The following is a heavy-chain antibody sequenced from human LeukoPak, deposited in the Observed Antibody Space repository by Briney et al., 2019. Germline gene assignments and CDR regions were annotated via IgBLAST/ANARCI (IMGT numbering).Heavy chain of an antibody. Sequence: ASVKVSCKASGYAFTSYGISWVRQAPGQGLEWMGWISAYNGNTNYAQKLQGRVTMTTDTSTSTVYMELSSLRSEDTAVYYCARGVALAAFDIWGQGTMVTVSS. J-gene: IGHJ3*02. CDR3: ARGVALAAFDI. CDR2: ISAYNGNT. V-gene: IGHV1-18*01. CDR1: GYAFTSYG. D-gene: IGHD2-15*01.